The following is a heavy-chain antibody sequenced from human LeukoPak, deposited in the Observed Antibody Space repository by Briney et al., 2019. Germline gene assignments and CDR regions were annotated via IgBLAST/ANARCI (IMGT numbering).Heavy chain of an antibody. CDR1: GGSISSYY. J-gene: IGHJ4*02. V-gene: IGHV4-59*01. Sequence: SETLSLTCTVSGGSISSYYWSWIRQPPGKGLEWIGYIYYSGSTNYNPSLKSRVTISVDTSKNQFSLKLSSVTAADTAVYYCARLVHSSGWYYFDYWGQGTLVTVSS. CDR3: ARLVHSSGWYYFDY. D-gene: IGHD6-19*01. CDR2: IYYSGST.